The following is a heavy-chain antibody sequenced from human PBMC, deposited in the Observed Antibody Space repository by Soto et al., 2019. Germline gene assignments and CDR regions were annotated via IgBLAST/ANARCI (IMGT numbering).Heavy chain of an antibody. J-gene: IGHJ4*02. CDR2: IWYDGSNK. CDR1: GFTFSSYG. CDR3: ARTRWPEYYFDY. V-gene: IGHV3-33*01. Sequence: QVQLVESGGGVVQPGRSLRLSCAASGFTFSSYGMHWVRQAPGKGLEWVAVIWYDGSNKYYADSVKGRFTISRDNSKNPLYLQMNSLRAEDTAVYYCARTRWPEYYFDYWGEGTLVTVSS. D-gene: IGHD2-15*01.